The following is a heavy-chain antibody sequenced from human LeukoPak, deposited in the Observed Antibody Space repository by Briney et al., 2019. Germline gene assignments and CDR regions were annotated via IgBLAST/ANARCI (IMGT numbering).Heavy chain of an antibody. CDR2: IIPILGIA. Sequence: ASVKVSCKASGGTFSSYAISWVRQAPGQGLEWLGRIIPILGIANYAQKFQGRVTITADKSTSTAYMELSSLRSEDTAVYYCARDLGVVPAAISFDYWGQGTLVTVSS. V-gene: IGHV1-69*04. CDR1: GGTFSSYA. J-gene: IGHJ4*02. CDR3: ARDLGVVPAAISFDY. D-gene: IGHD2-2*02.